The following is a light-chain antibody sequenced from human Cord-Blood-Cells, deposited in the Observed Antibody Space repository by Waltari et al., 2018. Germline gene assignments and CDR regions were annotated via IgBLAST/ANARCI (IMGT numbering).Light chain of an antibody. Sequence: EIVMTQSRATLSVSSGERATLSCRASQSGSSNLAWYQQKPGQAPRLLTDGASTRATGIPTRFSGSGSGTDFTLTISSLQSEDFAVYYCQQNNNWPLTFGGGTKVEIK. J-gene: IGKJ4*01. V-gene: IGKV3-15*01. CDR2: GAS. CDR3: QQNNNWPLT. CDR1: QSGSSN.